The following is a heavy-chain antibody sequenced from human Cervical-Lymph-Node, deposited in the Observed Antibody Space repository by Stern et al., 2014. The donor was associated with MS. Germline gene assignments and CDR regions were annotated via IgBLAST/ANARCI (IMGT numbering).Heavy chain of an antibody. V-gene: IGHV1-18*01. J-gene: IGHJ6*02. D-gene: IGHD3-3*01. CDR3: ARDSLIRTFGVEEGMDV. CDR1: GYFFTSYG. CDR2: ISAYNGYT. Sequence: QVQLVQSGAEVKKPGASVKVSCKASGYFFTSYGISWVRQAPGQGLEWMGWISAYNGYTNYAQNVQGRLTMTTDTSTNTAYIELSSLRSDDTALYYCARDSLIRTFGVEEGMDVWGQGTTVTVSS.